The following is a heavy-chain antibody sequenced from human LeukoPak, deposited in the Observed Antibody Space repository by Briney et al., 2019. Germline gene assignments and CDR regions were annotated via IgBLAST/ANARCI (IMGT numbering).Heavy chain of an antibody. V-gene: IGHV3-30*18. CDR3: AKDRGSSGWYEFDY. D-gene: IGHD6-19*01. Sequence: GGSQRLSCAASGFTFSSYGMHWVRQAPGKGLEWVAVISYDGSNKYYADSVKGRFTISRDNSKNTLYLQMNSLRAEDTAVYYCAKDRGSSGWYEFDYWGQGTLVTVSS. J-gene: IGHJ4*02. CDR2: ISYDGSNK. CDR1: GFTFSSYG.